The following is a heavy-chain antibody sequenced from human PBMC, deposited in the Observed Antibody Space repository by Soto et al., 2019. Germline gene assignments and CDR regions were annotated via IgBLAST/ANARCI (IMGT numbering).Heavy chain of an antibody. CDR1: GITFSSYA. CDR2: ISGSGGST. Sequence: EVQLLESGGGLVQPGGSLRLSCAASGITFSSYAMSWVRQAPGKGLEWVSAISGSGGSTYYADSVKGRFTISRDNSKNTLYLQMNSLRAEDTAVYYCAKGLHIMITFGGVIVIPEAVGYWGQGTLVTVSS. V-gene: IGHV3-23*01. D-gene: IGHD3-16*02. J-gene: IGHJ4*02. CDR3: AKGLHIMITFGGVIVIPEAVGY.